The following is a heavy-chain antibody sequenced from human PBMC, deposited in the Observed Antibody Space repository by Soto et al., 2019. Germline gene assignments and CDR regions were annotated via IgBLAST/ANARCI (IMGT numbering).Heavy chain of an antibody. CDR2: IYYSGST. D-gene: IGHD3-3*01. J-gene: IGHJ6*03. CDR1: GGSISSGGYY. Sequence: QVQLQESGPGLVKPSQTLSLTCTVSGGSISSGGYYWSWIRQHPGKGLEWIGYIYYSGSTYYNPSLKSRVTISVDTSKNQFSLKLSSVTAADTAVYYCARSQAYDFWSGYYYYYYYMDVWGKGTTVTVSS. V-gene: IGHV4-31*03. CDR3: ARSQAYDFWSGYYYYYYYMDV.